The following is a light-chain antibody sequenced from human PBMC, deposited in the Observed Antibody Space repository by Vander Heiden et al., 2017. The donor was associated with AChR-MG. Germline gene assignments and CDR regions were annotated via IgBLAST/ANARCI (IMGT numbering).Light chain of an antibody. CDR2: DVS. Sequence: QSALTQPRPVSGSPGQSATIPCTGTSSDVGWYNYVSWYQQHPGKAPKLSLYDVSKRPSGVPDRFSGSKSGNTASLTISGLQAEDEADYYCCSYAGSRVFGGGTKLTVL. CDR3: CSYAGSRV. CDR1: SSDVGWYNY. J-gene: IGLJ3*02. V-gene: IGLV2-11*02.